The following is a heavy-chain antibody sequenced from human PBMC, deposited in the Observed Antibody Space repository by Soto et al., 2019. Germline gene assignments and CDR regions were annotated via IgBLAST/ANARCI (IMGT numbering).Heavy chain of an antibody. J-gene: IGHJ5*02. CDR3: AKSPRNEVETA. CDR2: INTYNGNT. D-gene: IGHD5-18*01. CDR1: GYTFRNYG. Sequence: QVQLVQSGGEVRKPGASVKVSCKASGYTFRNYGINWVRQAPGQGLEWMAWINTYNGNTDYAQKFQDRVTLTTDTSTSTAYMELRSLRSVDTAVYYCAKSPRNEVETAWGQGTLVIVSS. V-gene: IGHV1-18*01.